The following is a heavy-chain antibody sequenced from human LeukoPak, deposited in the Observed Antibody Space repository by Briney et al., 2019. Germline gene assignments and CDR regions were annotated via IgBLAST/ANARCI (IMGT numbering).Heavy chain of an antibody. J-gene: IGHJ3*02. D-gene: IGHD6-13*01. Sequence: PGGSLRLSCAASGFTFSDYYMSWIRQAPGKGLEWVSYISSSGSTIYYADSVKGRFTISRDNAKNSLYLQMNSLRAEDTAVYYCARAYSRILKQDAFDIWGQGTMVTVSS. CDR1: GFTFSDYY. V-gene: IGHV3-11*01. CDR3: ARAYSRILKQDAFDI. CDR2: ISSSGSTI.